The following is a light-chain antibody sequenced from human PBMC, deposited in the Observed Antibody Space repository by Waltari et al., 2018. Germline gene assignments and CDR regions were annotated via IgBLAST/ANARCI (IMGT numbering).Light chain of an antibody. CDR2: DAS. Sequence: EIVMTQSPATLSVSPGETVSLSCRASQSVRSNLAWYQQKPGQSPRLLIYDASTRATGIPARFSGSGSGTEFTLVISSLQSEDFAIFYCQQYNNWPPLTFGGGTKVEIK. V-gene: IGKV3-15*01. CDR1: QSVRSN. J-gene: IGKJ4*01. CDR3: QQYNNWPPLT.